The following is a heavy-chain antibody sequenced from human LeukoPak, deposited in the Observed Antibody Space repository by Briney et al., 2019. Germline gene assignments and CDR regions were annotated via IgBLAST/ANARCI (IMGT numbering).Heavy chain of an antibody. Sequence: PGGSLRLSCAASGFTFSTHNMDWVRQAPGKGLEWVSSISSSGSYIYYADSVKGRFTSSRDNAKNSLYLQMNSLRAEDTAIYYCARDRAGASAAYFDYRGQGILVTVSS. CDR1: GFTFSTHN. CDR3: ARDRAGASAAYFDY. V-gene: IGHV3-21*01. CDR2: ISSSGSYI. J-gene: IGHJ4*02. D-gene: IGHD6-13*01.